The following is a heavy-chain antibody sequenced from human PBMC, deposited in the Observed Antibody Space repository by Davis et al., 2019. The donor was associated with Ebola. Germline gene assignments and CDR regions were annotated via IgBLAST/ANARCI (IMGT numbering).Heavy chain of an antibody. D-gene: IGHD5-12*01. CDR2: ISSSGSNI. V-gene: IGHV3-11*01. J-gene: IGHJ4*02. CDR3: ASVVWVSGYDRRMDY. CDR1: GFTFSGDY. Sequence: GGSLRLSCAASGFTFSGDYMSWICQAPGKGLEWVSYISSSGSNIYYDDSVNGRFTISRDNAKNSLYLQMNSLMADATAVYYCASVVWVSGYDRRMDYWGQGTLVTVSS.